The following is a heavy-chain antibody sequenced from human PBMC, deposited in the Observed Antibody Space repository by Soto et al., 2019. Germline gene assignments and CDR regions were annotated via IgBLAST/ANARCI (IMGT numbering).Heavy chain of an antibody. V-gene: IGHV2-5*02. CDR2: IYWDDDK. Sequence: QITLKESGPTLVTPTQTLTLTCTFSGFSLSTSGVGLGWIRQPPGQALEWLALIYWDDDKRYSPSLRSRLTNTKDTSKNQVVLTMTNMDPVDTATYYCAHRRGYNYFAYWGQGTLVTVSS. D-gene: IGHD1-1*01. CDR3: AHRRGYNYFAY. CDR1: GFSLSTSGVG. J-gene: IGHJ4*02.